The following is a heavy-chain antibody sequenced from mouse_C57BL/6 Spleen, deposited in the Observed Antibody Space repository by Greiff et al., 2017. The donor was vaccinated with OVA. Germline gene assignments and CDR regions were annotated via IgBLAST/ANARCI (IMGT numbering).Heavy chain of an antibody. CDR1: GYAFTNYL. D-gene: IGHD2-3*01. Sequence: QVQLQQSGAELVRPGTSVKVSCKASGYAFTNYLIEWVKQRPGQGLEWIGVINPGSGGTNYNEKFKGKATLTADKSSSTAYMQLSSLTSEDSAVCFCARAENDGEGAWFAYWGKGTLVTVSA. CDR2: INPGSGGT. J-gene: IGHJ3*01. V-gene: IGHV1-54*01. CDR3: ARAENDGEGAWFAY.